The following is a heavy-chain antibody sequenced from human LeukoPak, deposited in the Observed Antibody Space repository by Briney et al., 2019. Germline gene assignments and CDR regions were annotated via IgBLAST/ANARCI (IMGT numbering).Heavy chain of an antibody. CDR3: ARVFLGRGNDAFDI. CDR1: GGSISSSSYY. D-gene: IGHD7-27*01. J-gene: IGHJ3*02. Sequence: SETLSLTCTVSGGSISSSSYYWGWIRQPPGKGLEWIGSIYYSGSTYYNPSLKSRVTISVDTSKNQFSLKLSSVTAEDTAVYYCARVFLGRGNDAFDIWGQGTMVTVSS. CDR2: IYYSGST. V-gene: IGHV4-39*07.